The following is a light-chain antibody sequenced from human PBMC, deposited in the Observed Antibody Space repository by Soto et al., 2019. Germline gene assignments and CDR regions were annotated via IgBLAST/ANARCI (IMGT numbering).Light chain of an antibody. Sequence: DIVLTQSPATLSLSPGNRVTLSCRANERISHSLAWYQQRPGQAPRILIYDASFRATGIPERFSGSGSGTDFTISISSLEPEDFAVYYCQLSQQRSSWPPIAFGQGTRLDLK. J-gene: IGKJ5*01. CDR1: ERISHS. CDR3: QLSQQRSSWPPIA. CDR2: DAS. V-gene: IGKV3-11*01.